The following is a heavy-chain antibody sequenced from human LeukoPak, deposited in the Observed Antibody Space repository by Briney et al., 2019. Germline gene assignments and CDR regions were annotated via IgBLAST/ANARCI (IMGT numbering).Heavy chain of an antibody. CDR3: ARGLGATSYAFDI. CDR2: ISSSSSYI. V-gene: IGHV3-21*01. D-gene: IGHD1-26*01. J-gene: IGHJ3*02. Sequence: GGSLRLSCAVSGFTFSSYSMNWVRQAPGKGLEWVSSISSSSSYIYYADSVKGRFTISRDNAKNSLYLQMNSLRAEDTAVYYCARGLGATSYAFDIWGQGTMVTVSS. CDR1: GFTFSSYS.